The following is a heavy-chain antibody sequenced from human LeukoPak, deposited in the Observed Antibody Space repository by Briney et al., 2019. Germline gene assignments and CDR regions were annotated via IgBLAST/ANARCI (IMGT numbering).Heavy chain of an antibody. CDR3: ARDPAAGPHAFDI. CDR1: GYTFTSYY. V-gene: IGHV1-46*01. CDR2: INPSGGST. J-gene: IGHJ3*02. D-gene: IGHD6-25*01. Sequence: ASVKVSCKASGYTFTSYYMHWVRQAPGQGLEWMGIINPSGGSTSYAQKFQGRVTMTRDTSTSTAYMELSSLRSEDTAVYYCARDPAAGPHAFDIWGQGTMVTVSS.